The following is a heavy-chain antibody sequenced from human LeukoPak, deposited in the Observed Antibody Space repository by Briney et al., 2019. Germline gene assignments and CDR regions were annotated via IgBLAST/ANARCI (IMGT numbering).Heavy chain of an antibody. Sequence: GESQKISCKGSGYSFTSYWISWVRQMPGKGLEWMGRIDPSDSYTNYSPSFQGHVTVSADKSISTAYLQWSSLKASDTAMYYCARHPYPWSYSSSSHWFDPWGQGTLVTVSS. CDR3: ARHPYPWSYSSSSHWFDP. V-gene: IGHV5-10-1*01. CDR2: IDPSDSYT. D-gene: IGHD6-6*01. CDR1: GYSFTSYW. J-gene: IGHJ5*02.